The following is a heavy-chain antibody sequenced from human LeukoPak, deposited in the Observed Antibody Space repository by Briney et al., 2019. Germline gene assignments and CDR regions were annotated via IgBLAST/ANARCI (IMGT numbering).Heavy chain of an antibody. CDR2: INPNSGGT. V-gene: IGHV1-2*02. J-gene: IGHJ5*02. Sequence: GASVKVSCKASGYTFTGYYMHWVRQAPGQGLEWMGWINPNSGGTNYAQKSQGRVTMTRDTSISTAYMELSRLRSDDTAVYYCARRYCSSTSCYINWFDPWGQGTLVTVSS. D-gene: IGHD2-2*02. CDR3: ARRYCSSTSCYINWFDP. CDR1: GYTFTGYY.